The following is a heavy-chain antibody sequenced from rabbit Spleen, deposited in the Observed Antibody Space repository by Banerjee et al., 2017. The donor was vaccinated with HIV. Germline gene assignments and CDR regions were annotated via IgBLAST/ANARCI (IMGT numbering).Heavy chain of an antibody. V-gene: IGHV1S40*01. CDR1: GFSFSNSYY. Sequence: QSLEESGGDRVKPGASLTLTCTASGFSFSNSYYMCWVRQAPGKGLEWIACIGGATNDRVHVANWAKGRFAISKTSSTTVTLQMTTLTAADTATYFCARDSGSSFSSYGMDLWGQGTLVTVS. D-gene: IGHD8-1*01. CDR3: ARDSGSSFSSYGMDL. J-gene: IGHJ6*01. CDR2: IGGATNDRV.